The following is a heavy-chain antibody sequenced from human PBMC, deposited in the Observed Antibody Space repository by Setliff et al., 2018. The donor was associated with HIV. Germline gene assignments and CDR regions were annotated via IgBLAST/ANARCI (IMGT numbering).Heavy chain of an antibody. D-gene: IGHD3-22*01. CDR1: GFTFSNYA. J-gene: IGHJ4*02. V-gene: IGHV3-23*01. CDR2: ITQTGDNT. CDR3: ARGGANFSGYYPY. Sequence: GGSLRLSCVASGFTFSNYAMNWVRQAPGKGLKWVSGITQTGDNTYYADSVKGRFVISRDNSKNTLYLQMNSLRAEDTAVYYCARGGANFSGYYPYWGQGTLVTVSS.